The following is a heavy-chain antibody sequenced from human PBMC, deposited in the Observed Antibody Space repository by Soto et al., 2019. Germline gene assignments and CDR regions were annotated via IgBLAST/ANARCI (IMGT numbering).Heavy chain of an antibody. V-gene: IGHV3-33*01. D-gene: IGHD1-26*01. CDR1: GFTFSSYG. Sequence: QVQLVESGGGVVQPGRSLRLSCAASGFTFSSYGMHWVRQAPGKGLEWVAVIWYDGSNKYYADSVKGRFTISRDNSKNTLYLQINSRRAEDTAVYYCASGQSGSYSMDYWGQGTLGTVSS. J-gene: IGHJ4*02. CDR3: ASGQSGSYSMDY. CDR2: IWYDGSNK.